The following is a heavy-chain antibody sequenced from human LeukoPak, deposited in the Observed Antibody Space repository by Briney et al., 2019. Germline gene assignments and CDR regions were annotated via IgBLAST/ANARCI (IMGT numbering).Heavy chain of an antibody. D-gene: IGHD2-2*01. Sequence: SGTLSLTCAVYGGSFSGYYWSWIRQPPGKGLEWIGEINHSGSTNYNPSLKSRVTISVDTSKNQFSLKLSSVTAADTAVYYCARGLRSRSRWFDPWGQGTLVTVSS. V-gene: IGHV4-34*01. CDR3: ARGLRSRSRWFDP. CDR2: INHSGST. CDR1: GGSFSGYY. J-gene: IGHJ5*02.